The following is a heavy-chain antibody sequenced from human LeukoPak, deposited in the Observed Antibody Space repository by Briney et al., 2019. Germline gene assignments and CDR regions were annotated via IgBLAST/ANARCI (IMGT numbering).Heavy chain of an antibody. Sequence: SETLSLTCTVSSGSISSYYWSWIRQPPGKGLEWIGYICYSGSTNYNPSLKSRVTISVDTSKNQFSLKLSSVTAADTAVYYCARETIRLLWFGEPTDAFDIWGQGTMVTVSS. CDR1: SGSISSYY. CDR3: ARETIRLLWFGEPTDAFDI. CDR2: ICYSGST. D-gene: IGHD3-10*01. J-gene: IGHJ3*02. V-gene: IGHV4-59*01.